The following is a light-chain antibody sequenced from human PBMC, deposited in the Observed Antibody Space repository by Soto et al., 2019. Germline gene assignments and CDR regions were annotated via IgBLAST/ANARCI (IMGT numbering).Light chain of an antibody. Sequence: QSALTQPASVSGSPGQSITISCTGTRSDIGAYNFVSWYQQHPGKAPKLMIYDVSIRPSGVSHRFSGSKSGNTASLTISGLQAEDEADHYCSSYAGSSTLVVFGGGTKLTVL. V-gene: IGLV2-14*01. CDR3: SSYAGSSTLVV. CDR2: DVS. CDR1: RSDIGAYNF. J-gene: IGLJ2*01.